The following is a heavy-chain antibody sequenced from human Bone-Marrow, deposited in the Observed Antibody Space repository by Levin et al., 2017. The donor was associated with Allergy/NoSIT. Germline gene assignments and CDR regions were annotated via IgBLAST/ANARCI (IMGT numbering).Heavy chain of an antibody. CDR3: AGGEEGEGGIAARLLHYGFDV. J-gene: IGHJ6*02. V-gene: IGHV1-69*13. Sequence: SVKVSCKASGSIFSFYAISWVRQAPGQGLEWLGGITPTFGRATYAQKFQGRVTITADESTTTSHMELSGLRFEDTGVDYCAGGEEGEGGIAARLLHYGFDVWGQGTTVTVSS. CDR1: GSIFSFYA. CDR2: ITPTFGRA. D-gene: IGHD6-6*01.